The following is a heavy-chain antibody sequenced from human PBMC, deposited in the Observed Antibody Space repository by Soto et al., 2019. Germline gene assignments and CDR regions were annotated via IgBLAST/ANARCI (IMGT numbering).Heavy chain of an antibody. D-gene: IGHD5-18*01. CDR3: ARHGYSYGGGYFDD. V-gene: IGHV3-66*04. CDR2: IYSGGSA. J-gene: IGHJ4*02. CDR1: GFTVSSNY. Sequence: EVQLVESGGGLVQPGGSLRLSCAASGFTVSSNYMSWVRRAPGKGLEWVSVIYSGGSAYYADSVKGRFTISRDNSKNTLYLQMNSLRAEDTAVYYCARHGYSYGGGYFDDWGQGTLVTVSS.